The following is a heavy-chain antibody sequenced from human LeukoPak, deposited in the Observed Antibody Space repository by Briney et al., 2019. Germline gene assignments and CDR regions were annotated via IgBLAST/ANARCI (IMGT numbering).Heavy chain of an antibody. J-gene: IGHJ6*02. CDR1: GGSFSYYY. CDR3: ARERWNYGMDV. V-gene: IGHV4-34*01. Sequence: PSETLSLTCAVYGGSFSYYYWSWIRQPPGKTLEWIGEINHSGSTNYNPSLKSRVTISVDTSKNQFSLKLSSVTAADTAVYYCARERWNYGMDVWGQGTTVTVSS. D-gene: IGHD2-15*01. CDR2: INHSGST.